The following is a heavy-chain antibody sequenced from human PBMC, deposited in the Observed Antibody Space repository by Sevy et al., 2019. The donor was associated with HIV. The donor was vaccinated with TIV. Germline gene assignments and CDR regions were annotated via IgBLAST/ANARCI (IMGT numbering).Heavy chain of an antibody. CDR2: FTSSNSAR. CDR1: GFTFNVYD. J-gene: IGHJ1*01. V-gene: IGHV3-48*02. CDR3: ATNPNYYVNSGRTPPHFQH. Sequence: GGSLRLSCAASGFTFNVYDMNWVRQAPGKGLEWVSHFTSSNSARYYADSVKGRFTISRDNAKNTLYLQMNSLRDEDTAVYYCATNPNYYVNSGRTPPHFQHWGQGTLVTVSS. D-gene: IGHD3-22*01.